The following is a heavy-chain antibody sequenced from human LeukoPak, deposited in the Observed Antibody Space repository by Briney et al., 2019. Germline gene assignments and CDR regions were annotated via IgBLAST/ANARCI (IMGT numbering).Heavy chain of an antibody. D-gene: IGHD6-19*01. CDR1: VGSISSYY. CDR2: IYTSGST. Sequence: PSDTLSLTCTVSVGSISSYYWSWIRQPAGKGLEWIGRIYTSGSTNYNPSLKSRVTMSVDTSKNQFSLKLSSVTAADTAVYYCARDGRESSGWKSLTGYFDYWGQGTLVTVSS. J-gene: IGHJ4*02. V-gene: IGHV4-4*07. CDR3: ARDGRESSGWKSLTGYFDY.